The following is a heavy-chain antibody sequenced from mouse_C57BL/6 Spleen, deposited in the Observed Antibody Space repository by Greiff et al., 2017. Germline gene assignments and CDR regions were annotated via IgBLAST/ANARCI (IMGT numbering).Heavy chain of an antibody. CDR3: ARSGTYAMDC. CDR2: IYPGDGDT. J-gene: IGHJ4*01. D-gene: IGHD3-1*01. Sequence: QVQLQQSGPELVKPGASVKISCKASGYAFSSSWMNWVKQRPGKGLEWIGRIYPGDGDTNYKGKFKGKATLTAAKSSSTANMQLSSLTSGDSAVYFCARSGTYAMDCWDQGPSVTVSS. CDR1: GYAFSSSW. V-gene: IGHV1-82*01.